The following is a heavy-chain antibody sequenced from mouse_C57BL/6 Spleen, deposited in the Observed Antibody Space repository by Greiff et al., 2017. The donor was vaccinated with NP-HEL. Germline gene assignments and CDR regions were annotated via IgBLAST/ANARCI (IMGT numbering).Heavy chain of an antibody. V-gene: IGHV1-81*01. Sequence: VQLQQSGAELARPGASVKLSCKASGYTFTSYGISWVKQRTGQGLEWIGEIYPRSGNTYYNEKFKGKATLTADKSSSTAYMELRSLTSEDSAVDFGARRVLERNYVDYWGQGTTLTVSS. CDR1: GYTFTSYG. D-gene: IGHD1-1*01. J-gene: IGHJ2*01. CDR3: ARRVLERNYVDY. CDR2: IYPRSGNT.